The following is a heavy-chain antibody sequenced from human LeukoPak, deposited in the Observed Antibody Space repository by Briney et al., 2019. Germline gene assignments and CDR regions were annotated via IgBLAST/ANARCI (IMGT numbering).Heavy chain of an antibody. D-gene: IGHD2-15*01. Sequence: GGSLRLSCAASGFTFSSYAMSWVRQAPGKGLEWVSGISGSGGGTYYADSVKGRFTVSRDNSKNTLYLQMNSLRAEDTAVYYCAREGVVVTATRYYFDSWGQGTLVTVSS. CDR2: ISGSGGGT. V-gene: IGHV3-23*01. CDR1: GFTFSSYA. J-gene: IGHJ4*02. CDR3: AREGVVVTATRYYFDS.